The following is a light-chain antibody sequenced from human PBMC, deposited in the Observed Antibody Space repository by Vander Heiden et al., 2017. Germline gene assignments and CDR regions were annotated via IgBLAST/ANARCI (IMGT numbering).Light chain of an antibody. J-gene: IGLJ3*02. CDR3: NSRDSSGNQQV. V-gene: IGLV3-19*01. Sequence: SSELTQDPAVSVALAQTVRITCPGDSLRTYYASWYETNPGRAPLLHIYPQNNRPPGLPDLLSGSSAGNKASLTITGDQAEDEADYYCNSRDSSGNQQVFGGGTKLTVL. CDR2: PQN. CDR1: SLRTYY.